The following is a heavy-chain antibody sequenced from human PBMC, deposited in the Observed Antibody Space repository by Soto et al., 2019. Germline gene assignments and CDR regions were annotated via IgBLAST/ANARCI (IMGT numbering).Heavy chain of an antibody. V-gene: IGHV3-30-3*01. CDR1: GFTFSSYA. D-gene: IGHD4-17*01. CDR3: ARTTGGMDV. Sequence: QVQLVESGGGVVQPGRSLRLSCAASGFTFSSYAMHWVRQAPGKGLEWVAVISYDGSNKYYADSVKGRFTISRDNSKYTLYLQMNSLRAGDTAVYYCARTTGGMDVWGQGTTVTVSS. CDR2: ISYDGSNK. J-gene: IGHJ6*02.